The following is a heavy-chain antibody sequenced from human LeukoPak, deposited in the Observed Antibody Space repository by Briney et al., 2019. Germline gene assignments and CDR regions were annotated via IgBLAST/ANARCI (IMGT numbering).Heavy chain of an antibody. V-gene: IGHV3-72*01. J-gene: IGHJ6*02. Sequence: QPGGSLRLSCAASGFTFSDHYMDWVRQAPGKGLEWVGRSRNNIRSYTTEYAASVKGRFTISRDDSKNSLYLQMNSLKIEDTAVYYCAKDKASGWSGALGYYYYGMDVWGQGTTVTVSS. CDR2: SRNNIRSYTT. CDR1: GFTFSDHY. CDR3: AKDKASGWSGALGYYYYGMDV. D-gene: IGHD6-19*01.